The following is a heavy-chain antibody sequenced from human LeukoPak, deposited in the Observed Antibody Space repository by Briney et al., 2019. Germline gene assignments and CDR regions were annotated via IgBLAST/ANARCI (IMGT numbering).Heavy chain of an antibody. CDR3: ARGPWCSSTSCPAEYFQH. J-gene: IGHJ1*01. Sequence: SETLSLTCTVSGGSISSGDYYWSWIRQPPGKGLEWIGYIYYSGSTYYNPSLKSRVTISVDTSKNHFSLKLSSVTAADTAVYYCARGPWCSSTSCPAEYFQHWGQGTLVTVSS. V-gene: IGHV4-30-4*01. D-gene: IGHD2-2*01. CDR1: GGSISSGDYY. CDR2: IYYSGST.